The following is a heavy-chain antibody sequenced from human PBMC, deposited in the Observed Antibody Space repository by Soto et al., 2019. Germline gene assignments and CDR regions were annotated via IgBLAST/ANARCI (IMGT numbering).Heavy chain of an antibody. V-gene: IGHV3-23*01. CDR2: ISDSGGTS. CDR1: GLHFSSYA. CDR3: AEVGV. Sequence: EVQLLESGGGLVQPGGSLRLSCAASGLHFSSYAMGWVRQTPGKELQWVSAISDSGGTSYYADSVKGRFTISRDISKNTLDLRMDSLRAEDTAVYYCAEVGVWGQGTLVTVSS. J-gene: IGHJ4*02. D-gene: IGHD3-16*01.